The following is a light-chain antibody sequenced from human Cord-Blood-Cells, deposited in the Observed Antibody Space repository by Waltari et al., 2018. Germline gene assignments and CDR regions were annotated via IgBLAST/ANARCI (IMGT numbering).Light chain of an antibody. CDR2: EGS. J-gene: IGLJ3*02. V-gene: IGLV2-23*01. CDR1: SRDVGRYNP. Sequence: QSALPQPASVSGSPGQSITISCTRTSRDVGRYNPVSWYQQHPGKAPKLMIYEGSKRPSGVSNRFSGSKSGNTASLTISGLQAEDEADYYCCSYAGSSTWVFGGGTKLTVL. CDR3: CSYAGSSTWV.